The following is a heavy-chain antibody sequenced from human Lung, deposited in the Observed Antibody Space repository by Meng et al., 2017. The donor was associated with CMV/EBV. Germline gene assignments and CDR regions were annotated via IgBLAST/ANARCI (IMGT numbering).Heavy chain of an antibody. D-gene: IGHD7-27*01. V-gene: IGHV1-2*02. CDR1: GYTVTLFD. J-gene: IGHJ3*01. CDR3: ARDRSLSRLGRSDAFDF. Sequence: ASVKVSXKASGYTVTLFDIHWVRQAPGQGLEWLGWINPNTDGTNYAQRFQGRVAMTCDPSITTAYMELSSLTTDDTAIYYCARDRSLSRLGRSDAFDFWGQGTRVTVSS. CDR2: INPNTDGT.